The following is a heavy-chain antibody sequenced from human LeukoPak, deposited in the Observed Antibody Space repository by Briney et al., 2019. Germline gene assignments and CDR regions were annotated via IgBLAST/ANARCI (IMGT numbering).Heavy chain of an antibody. J-gene: IGHJ6*03. Sequence: ASVKVSCKASGYTFTSYAMNWVRQAPGQGLEWMGWINTNTGNPTYAQGFTVRFVFSLDTSVSTAYLQISSLKAEDTAVYYCARAECSTTNCHTRIRNYYMDVWGTGTPVTVSS. CDR1: GYTFTSYA. CDR2: INTNTGNP. V-gene: IGHV7-4-1*02. D-gene: IGHD2-2*01. CDR3: ARAECSTTNCHTRIRNYYMDV.